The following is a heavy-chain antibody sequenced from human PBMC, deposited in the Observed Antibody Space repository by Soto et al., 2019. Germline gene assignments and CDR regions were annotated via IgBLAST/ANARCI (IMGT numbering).Heavy chain of an antibody. J-gene: IGHJ4*02. Sequence: QLQLQESGPGLVKPSETLSLTCTVSGGSISSSSYYWGWIRQPPGKGLEWIGSIYYSGSTYYNPSLKSRVTIYVDTSKNQFSLKLSSVTAADTAVYYCARAKETYYDFWSGYLPLYYFDYWGQGTLVTVSS. V-gene: IGHV4-39*01. CDR3: ARAKETYYDFWSGYLPLYYFDY. D-gene: IGHD3-3*01. CDR1: GGSISSSSYY. CDR2: IYYSGST.